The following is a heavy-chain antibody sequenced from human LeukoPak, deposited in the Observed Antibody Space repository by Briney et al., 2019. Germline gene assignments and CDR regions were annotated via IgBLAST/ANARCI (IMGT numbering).Heavy chain of an antibody. CDR3: ARDPARGVCLDY. CDR2: ISYAGSNK. J-gene: IGHJ4*02. D-gene: IGHD3-10*01. V-gene: IGHV3-30-3*01. Sequence: GGSLRLSCAASGFTFSSYAMHWVRQAPGKGLEWVAVISYAGSNKYYADSVKGRFTISRDNSKNTLYLQMNSLRAEDTAVYYCARDPARGVCLDYWGQGTLVTVSS. CDR1: GFTFSSYA.